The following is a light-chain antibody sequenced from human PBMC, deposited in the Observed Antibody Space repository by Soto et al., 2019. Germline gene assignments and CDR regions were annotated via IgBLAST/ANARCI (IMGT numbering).Light chain of an antibody. J-gene: IGKJ5*01. CDR2: DAS. CDR1: QSVSSY. Sequence: EIVLTQSPATLSLSPGERATLSCRASQSVSSYLAWYQQKPGQAPRLLIYDASNRATGIPARFSGSGSGTDFTLTISSLEPEDFAGYCCKQRSNWPPITCGHGTRLEIK. CDR3: KQRSNWPPIT. V-gene: IGKV3-11*01.